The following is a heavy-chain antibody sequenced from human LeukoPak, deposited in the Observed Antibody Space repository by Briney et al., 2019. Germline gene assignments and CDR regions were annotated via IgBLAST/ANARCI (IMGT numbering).Heavy chain of an antibody. V-gene: IGHV4-39*07. CDR1: GGSISSSSYY. CDR2: INHSGST. CDR3: AREDPARSKSFDY. J-gene: IGHJ4*02. Sequence: SETLSLTCTVSGGSISSSSYYWSWIRQPPGKGLEWIGEINHSGSTNYNPSLKSRVTISVDTSKNQFSLKLSSVTAADTAVYYCAREDPARSKSFDYWGQGTLVTVSS. D-gene: IGHD6-6*01.